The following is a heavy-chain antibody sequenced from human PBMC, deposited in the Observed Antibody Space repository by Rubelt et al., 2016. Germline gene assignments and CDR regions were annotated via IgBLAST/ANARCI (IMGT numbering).Heavy chain of an antibody. D-gene: IGHD6-19*01. CDR3: ARDLYKGPRWLVAY. CDR2: INPNSGGT. CDR1: GYTFTGYY. Sequence: QVQLVQSGAEVKKPGASVKVSCKASGYTFTGYYMHWVRQAPGQGLEWMGWINPNSGGTNYAQKVQGRVTMTRDTSTSTAYMEMIGLRSDDTAVYYCARDLYKGPRWLVAYWGQGTLVTVSS. J-gene: IGHJ4*02. V-gene: IGHV1-2*02.